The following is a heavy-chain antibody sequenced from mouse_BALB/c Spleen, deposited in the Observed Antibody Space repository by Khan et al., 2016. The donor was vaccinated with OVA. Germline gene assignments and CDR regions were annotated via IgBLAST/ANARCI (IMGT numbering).Heavy chain of an antibody. CDR2: ISSGGHYT. D-gene: IGHD1-1*02. CDR3: ARLAYYYNSEGFAY. V-gene: IGHV5-6*02. CDR1: GFTFSTYG. Sequence: DVMLVESGGDLVKTGGSLKLSCAASGFTFSTYGMSWVRQTPDKRLEWVATISSGGHYTYYIDSVKGRFTISRDNAENILYMQMTSLRSEDTAMNYCARLAYYYNSEGFAYWGQGTLVTVSA. J-gene: IGHJ3*01.